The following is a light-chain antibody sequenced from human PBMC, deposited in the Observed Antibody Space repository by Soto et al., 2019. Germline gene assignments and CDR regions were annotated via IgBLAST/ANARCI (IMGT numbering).Light chain of an antibody. CDR3: GAYTSSSTVG. Sequence: QSALTHPPSVSGSPGQSVTISCTGTSGDVGSYNRVSWYQQPPGTAPKLMIYEVSKRPSGVPDRFAGAAVGYTASLTISGLQAEDEADDYCGAYTSSSTVGFGGGTHLTVL. V-gene: IGLV2-18*02. CDR2: EVS. CDR1: SGDVGSYNR. J-gene: IGLJ2*01.